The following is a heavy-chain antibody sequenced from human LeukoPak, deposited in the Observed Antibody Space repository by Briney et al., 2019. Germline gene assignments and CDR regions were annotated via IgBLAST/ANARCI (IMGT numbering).Heavy chain of an antibody. D-gene: IGHD2-21*02. CDR3: AKTGRGGVTGAFDI. Sequence: GGSLRLSCAASGLTVSSNYMSWVRQAPGKGLEWVSVIYTGGSTYYADSVKGRFTISRDNSKNTLYLQTNSLRAEDTAVYYCAKTGRGGVTGAFDIWGQGTMVTVSS. V-gene: IGHV3-53*01. J-gene: IGHJ3*02. CDR2: IYTGGST. CDR1: GLTVSSNY.